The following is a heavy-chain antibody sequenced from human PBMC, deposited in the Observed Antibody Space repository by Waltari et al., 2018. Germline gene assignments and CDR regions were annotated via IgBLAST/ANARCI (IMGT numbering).Heavy chain of an antibody. J-gene: IGHJ4*02. Sequence: EVQLVESGGGLVQPGGSLRLSCAASGFTFSSYWMHWVRQAPGKGLVWVSSMNSDGSSTSYADSVKGRFTISRDNAKNTLYLQMNSLRAEDTAVYYCASYDFWSGYSRWGQGTLVTVSS. CDR2: MNSDGSST. CDR1: GFTFSSYW. D-gene: IGHD3-3*01. CDR3: ASYDFWSGYSR. V-gene: IGHV3-74*01.